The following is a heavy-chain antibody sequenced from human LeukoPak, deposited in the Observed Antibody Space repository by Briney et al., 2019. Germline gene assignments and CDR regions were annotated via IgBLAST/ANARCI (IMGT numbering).Heavy chain of an antibody. CDR3: ARVAAVAGHNDY. D-gene: IGHD6-19*01. J-gene: IGHJ4*02. CDR1: GFTFSSYS. CDR2: ISSSSSYI. V-gene: IGHV3-21*01. Sequence: PGGSLRLSCAASGFTFSSYSMNWVRQAPGEGLEWVSSISSSSSYIYYADSVKGRFTISRDNAKNSLYLQMNSLRAEDTAVYYCARVAAVAGHNDYWGQGTLVTVSS.